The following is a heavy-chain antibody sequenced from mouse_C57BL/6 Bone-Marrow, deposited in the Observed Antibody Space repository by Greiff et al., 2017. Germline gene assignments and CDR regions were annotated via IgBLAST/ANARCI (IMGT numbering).Heavy chain of an antibody. Sequence: DVHLVESGGDLVKPGGSLKLSCAASGFTFSSYGMSWVRQTPDKRLEWVATISSGGSYTYYPDSVKGRFTISRDNAKNPLYLQMSSLKSEDTAMYYCARQELGYAMDYWGQGTSGTVSS. CDR2: ISSGGSYT. D-gene: IGHD3-1*01. J-gene: IGHJ4*01. CDR3: ARQELGYAMDY. V-gene: IGHV5-6*01. CDR1: GFTFSSYG.